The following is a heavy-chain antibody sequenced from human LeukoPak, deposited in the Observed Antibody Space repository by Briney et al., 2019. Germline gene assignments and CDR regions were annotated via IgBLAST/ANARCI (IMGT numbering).Heavy chain of an antibody. CDR3: ARDSRPSSGTDAFDI. Sequence: GGSLRLSCAASGFTFSSYGMHWVRQAPGKGLEYVSAISSNGGSTYYANSVKGRFTISRDNSKNTLYLQMGSLRAEDMAVYYCARDSRPSSGTDAFDIWGQGTMVTVSS. V-gene: IGHV3-64*01. CDR2: ISSNGGST. D-gene: IGHD6-19*01. CDR1: GFTFSSYG. J-gene: IGHJ3*02.